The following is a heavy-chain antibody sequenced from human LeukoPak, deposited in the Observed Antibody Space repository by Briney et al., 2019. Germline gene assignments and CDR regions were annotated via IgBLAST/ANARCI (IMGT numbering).Heavy chain of an antibody. V-gene: IGHV3-30*02. Sequence: PGGTLTLSCAASGFTFSSYGMHWVRQAPGKGLEWVAFIRYDGSNKYYADSVKGRFTISRDNSKNTLYLQMNSLRAEDTAVYYCAKVLASSGWTDANFDYWGQGTLVTVSS. CDR2: IRYDGSNK. CDR1: GFTFSSYG. J-gene: IGHJ4*02. D-gene: IGHD6-19*01. CDR3: AKVLASSGWTDANFDY.